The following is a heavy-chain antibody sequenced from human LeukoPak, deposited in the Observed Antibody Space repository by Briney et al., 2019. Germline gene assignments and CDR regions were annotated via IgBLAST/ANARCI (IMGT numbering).Heavy chain of an antibody. J-gene: IGHJ4*02. CDR2: IRGKASSYST. CDR3: RGVYHDGSGPEYYFDY. CDR1: GFTFSGSA. Sequence: GGSLRLSCAACGFTFSGSAMHWVRQASGKGLEWVGRIRGKASSYSTAYAASVKGRFTISRDGSKNTAYLQMNSLKTEDTAVYFCRGVYHDGSGPEYYFDYWGQGTLVTVSS. V-gene: IGHV3-73*01. D-gene: IGHD3-22*01.